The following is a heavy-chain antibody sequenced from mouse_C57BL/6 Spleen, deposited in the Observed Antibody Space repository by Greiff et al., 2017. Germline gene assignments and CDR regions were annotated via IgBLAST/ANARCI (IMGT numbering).Heavy chain of an antibody. D-gene: IGHD3-2*02. V-gene: IGHV1-82*01. Sequence: VKLQESGPELVKPGASVKISCKASGYAFSSSWMNWVKQRPGKGLEWIGRIYPGDGDTNYNGKFKGKATLTADKSSSTAYMQLSSLTSEDSAVYFCAREGSGYPYYFDYWGQGTTLTVSS. CDR3: AREGSGYPYYFDY. J-gene: IGHJ2*01. CDR1: GYAFSSSW. CDR2: IYPGDGDT.